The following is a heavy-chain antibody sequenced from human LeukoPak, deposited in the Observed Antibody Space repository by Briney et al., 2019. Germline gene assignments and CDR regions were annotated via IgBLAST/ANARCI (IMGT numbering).Heavy chain of an antibody. J-gene: IGHJ6*02. CDR3: AKDEYYYGMDV. V-gene: IGHV3-30*18. CDR1: GFTFSSYG. CDR2: ISYDGSNK. Sequence: GGSLRLSCAASGFTFSSYGMHWVRQAPGKGLEWVAVISYDGSNKYYADSVKGRFTISRDNSKNTLYLRMNSLRAEDTAVYYCAKDEYYYGMDVWGQGTTVTVSS.